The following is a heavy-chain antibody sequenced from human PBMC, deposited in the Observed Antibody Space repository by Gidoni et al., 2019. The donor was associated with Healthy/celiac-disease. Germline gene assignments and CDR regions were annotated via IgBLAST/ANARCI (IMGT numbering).Heavy chain of an antibody. J-gene: IGHJ6*03. Sequence: LRLSCAASGFTFSSYGMHWVRQAPGKGLEWVAFIRYDGSNKYYADSVKGRFTISRDNSKNTLYLQMHSLRAEDTAVYYCAKVRRDIVVVVAATRLGYYMDVWGKGTTVTVSS. CDR1: GFTFSSYG. V-gene: IGHV3-30*02. CDR3: AKVRRDIVVVVAATRLGYYMDV. CDR2: IRYDGSNK. D-gene: IGHD2-15*01.